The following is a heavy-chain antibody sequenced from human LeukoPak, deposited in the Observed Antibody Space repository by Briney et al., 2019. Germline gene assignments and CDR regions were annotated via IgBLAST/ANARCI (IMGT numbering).Heavy chain of an antibody. V-gene: IGHV4-34*01. CDR2: INHSGST. J-gene: IGHJ4*02. CDR1: GGSFSGYY. Sequence: SETLSLTCAVYGGSFSGYYWSWIRQPPGKGLEWIGEINHSGSTNYNPSLKSRVTISVDTSKNQFSLKQSSVTAADTAVYYCARRITMVRGVRGPFDYWGQGTLVTVSS. CDR3: ARRITMVRGVRGPFDY. D-gene: IGHD3-10*01.